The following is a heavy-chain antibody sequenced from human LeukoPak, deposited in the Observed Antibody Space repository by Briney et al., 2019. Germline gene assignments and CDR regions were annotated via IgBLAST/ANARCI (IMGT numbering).Heavy chain of an antibody. CDR3: ATDAAPLAAAGSWWLDP. J-gene: IGHJ5*02. D-gene: IGHD6-13*01. V-gene: IGHV3-43*02. CDR2: IRGDGGTT. Sequence: PGGSLRLSCAPSGFTLDDYVMHWVRHTPGKGREWVSLIRGDGGTTYSADSVKGRYTISRDNSKNSLYLQMHSLRTEDTALYCCATDAAPLAAAGSWWLDPWGQGTLVTVSS. CDR1: GFTLDDYV.